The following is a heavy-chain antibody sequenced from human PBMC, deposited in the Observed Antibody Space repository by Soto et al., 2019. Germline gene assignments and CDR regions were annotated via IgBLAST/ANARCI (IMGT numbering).Heavy chain of an antibody. CDR2: ISSSSSYI. CDR3: ARDRGPPSKYRVGGYVGGY. CDR1: GFTFSSYV. V-gene: IGHV3-21*01. D-gene: IGHD5-12*01. Sequence: PGGSLRLSCAASGFTFSSYVMNWVRQAPGKGLEWVSSISSSSSYIYYADSVKGRFTISRDNAKNLLYLQMNSLRAEDTAVYYCARDRGPPSKYRVGGYVGGYWGQGTLVTVSS. J-gene: IGHJ4*02.